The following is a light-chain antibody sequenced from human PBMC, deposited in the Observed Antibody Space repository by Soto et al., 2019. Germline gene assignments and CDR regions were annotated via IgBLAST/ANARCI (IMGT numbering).Light chain of an antibody. V-gene: IGKV4-1*01. Sequence: DILMTQSPDSLAVSLGERATINCRSSESVLYIPTNKNYLAWYQQKPGQPPKLLIYWASTREFGVPDRFSGSGSGTDFTLTISSLQAEDVAFYYCQQYFTTPRLGFGGGTKVEIK. J-gene: IGKJ4*01. CDR2: WAS. CDR1: ESVLYIPTNKNY. CDR3: QQYFTTPRLG.